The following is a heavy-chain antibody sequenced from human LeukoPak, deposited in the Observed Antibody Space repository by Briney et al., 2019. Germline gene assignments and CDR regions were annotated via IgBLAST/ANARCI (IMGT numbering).Heavy chain of an antibody. CDR3: ARLRSAGNTYDWDYYDY. Sequence: PGGSLRLSCAASGFTFRSYEMNWVRQAPGKGLEWVSYISSSGSTIYYADSVKGRFTISRDNAKNSLYLQMNSLRAEDTAVYYSARLRSAGNTYDWDYYDYWGQGTLVTVSS. V-gene: IGHV3-48*03. CDR2: ISSSGSTI. D-gene: IGHD3-9*01. J-gene: IGHJ4*02. CDR1: GFTFRSYE.